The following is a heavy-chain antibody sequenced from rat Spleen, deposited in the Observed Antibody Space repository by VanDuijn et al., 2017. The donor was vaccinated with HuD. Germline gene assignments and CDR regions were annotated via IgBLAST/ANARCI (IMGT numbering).Heavy chain of an antibody. D-gene: IGHD1-9*01. CDR2: ISNTGDT. Sequence: EVQLVESDGGLVQPGRSLKLSCADSGFTFSDYGMVWIRQAPKKGLEWVASISNTGDTFYPDSVKGRFTISRDNAKSTLYLQMNSLRSEDTATYYCARRHYGYTDYFDFWGQGVMVTVSP. J-gene: IGHJ2*01. V-gene: IGHV5S13*01. CDR3: ARRHYGYTDYFDF. CDR1: GFTFSDYG.